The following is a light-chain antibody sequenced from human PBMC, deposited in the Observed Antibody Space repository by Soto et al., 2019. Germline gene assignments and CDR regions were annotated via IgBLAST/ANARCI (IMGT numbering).Light chain of an antibody. Sequence: EIVMTQSPDTLYVSPGEGATLSCRASQSVRTKLAWYQQKAGQAPRLVICGASTRATGIPDRFSGSGSGTEFTLTISSLQSEDFAVYYCQRYNSWPPITFGQRTRLEIK. J-gene: IGKJ5*01. V-gene: IGKV3-15*01. CDR2: GAS. CDR3: QRYNSWPPIT. CDR1: QSVRTK.